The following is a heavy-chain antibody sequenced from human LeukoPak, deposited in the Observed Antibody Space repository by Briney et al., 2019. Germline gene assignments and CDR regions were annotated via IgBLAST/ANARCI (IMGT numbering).Heavy chain of an antibody. J-gene: IGHJ3*02. CDR2: MNPNSGNT. CDR3: ARSITIFGVVSHDAFDI. Sequence: GASVKVSCKASGYTFTSYDINWVRQATGKGLEWMGWMNPNSGNTGYAQKFQGRVTMTRNTSISTAYMELSSLRSEDTAVYYCARSITIFGVVSHDAFDIWGQGTMVTVSS. D-gene: IGHD3-3*01. CDR1: GYTFTSYD. V-gene: IGHV1-8*01.